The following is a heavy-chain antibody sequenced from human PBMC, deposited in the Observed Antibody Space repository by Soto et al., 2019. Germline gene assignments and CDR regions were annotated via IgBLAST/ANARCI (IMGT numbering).Heavy chain of an antibody. D-gene: IGHD1-26*01. V-gene: IGHV3-30*03. Sequence: GGSPERGWAASGVRLGSYGVYGVRQPPGKGLEWVATVSYEGSIAYYSDSVKGRFTISRDNSMHTIYLQMNSLRAEDSALYYCARDFEPTEGDYYSSGMDVPGQGT. J-gene: IGHJ6*02. CDR1: GVRLGSYG. CDR2: VSYEGSIA. CDR3: ARDFEPTEGDYYSSGMDV.